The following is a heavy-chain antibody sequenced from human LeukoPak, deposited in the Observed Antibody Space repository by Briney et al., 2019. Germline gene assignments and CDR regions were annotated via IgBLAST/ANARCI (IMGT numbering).Heavy chain of an antibody. V-gene: IGHV3-48*03. Sequence: WGSLRLSCAASGFTLSDYDVNWVRQAPGKGLEWSSYISSSSGVSKYYADSVKGRFTISRDNGKNSLYLQMDSLRADDPAVYYCARGNTAWYYFDYWGQGTLVTVSS. CDR2: ISSSSGVSK. J-gene: IGHJ4*02. D-gene: IGHD2-21*02. CDR3: ARGNTAWYYFDY. CDR1: GFTLSDYD.